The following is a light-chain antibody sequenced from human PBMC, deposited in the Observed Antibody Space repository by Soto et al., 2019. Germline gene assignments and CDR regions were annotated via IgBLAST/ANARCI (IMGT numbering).Light chain of an antibody. Sequence: VLTQPPSASGTPGQRVTISCSGSSSNIGSNSVNWYQHLPGTAPKLLLYSNNQRPSGVPGRFSGSESGTSVSLAISGLQSEDEADYYCATWDDSLNSWVFGGGTKLTVL. CDR1: SSNIGSNS. V-gene: IGLV1-44*01. CDR3: ATWDDSLNSWV. CDR2: SNN. J-gene: IGLJ3*02.